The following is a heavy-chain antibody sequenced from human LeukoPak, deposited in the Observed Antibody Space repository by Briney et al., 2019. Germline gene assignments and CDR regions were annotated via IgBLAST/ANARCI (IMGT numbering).Heavy chain of an antibody. CDR2: ISHDGSEK. CDR1: GFTFRSYA. V-gene: IGHV3-30*04. J-gene: IGHJ4*02. Sequence: GGPLRLSCAASGFTFRSYAMQWVRQAPGKGLEWVAVISHDGSEKYNADSVKGRFTISRDNSKNTLYLQMNSLRAEDTAVYYCARMHYYDSRLLTPSDYWGQGTLVTVSS. D-gene: IGHD3-22*01. CDR3: ARMHYYDSRLLTPSDY.